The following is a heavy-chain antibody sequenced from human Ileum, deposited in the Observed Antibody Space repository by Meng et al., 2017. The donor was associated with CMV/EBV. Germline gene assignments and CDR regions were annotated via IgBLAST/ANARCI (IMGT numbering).Heavy chain of an antibody. D-gene: IGHD6-19*01. J-gene: IGHJ4*02. V-gene: IGHV4-30-4*01. Sequence: VQLQESGPRFLKPSQTRSLTCTVSGDSLSTGDYYWSWIRQPPGKGPEWIGYIYYSGSTLYNPSLKSPVTISLDKSKNQFSLRLRSVTAADTAVYFCAREGGGWYFDSWGQGTLVTASS. CDR2: IYYSGST. CDR3: AREGGGWYFDS. CDR1: GDSLSTGDYY.